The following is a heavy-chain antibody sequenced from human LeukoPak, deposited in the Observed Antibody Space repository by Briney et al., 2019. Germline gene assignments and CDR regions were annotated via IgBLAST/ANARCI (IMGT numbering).Heavy chain of an antibody. CDR1: ADSFSSHY. J-gene: IGHJ3*02. V-gene: IGHV4-59*11. CDR2: ISYIGST. Sequence: SETLSLTCALAADSFSSHYWTWIRHPPGEGLEWIGYISYIGSTNYNPSLKSRVTISIDTSKNQFSMKLTSVTAADTAVYYCARDLVTVTKGFDIWGQGTMVSVSS. D-gene: IGHD4-17*01. CDR3: ARDLVTVTKGFDI.